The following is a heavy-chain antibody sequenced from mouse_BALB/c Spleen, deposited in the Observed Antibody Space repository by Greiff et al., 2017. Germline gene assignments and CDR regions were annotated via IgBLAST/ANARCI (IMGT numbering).Heavy chain of an antibody. Sequence: DVKLVESGPGLVKPSQSLSLTCTVTGYSITSDYAWNWIRQFPGNKLEWMGYISYSGSTSYNPSLKSRISITRDTSKNQFFLQLNSVTTEDTATYYCARRLRGYAMDYWGQGTSVTVSS. J-gene: IGHJ4*01. D-gene: IGHD1-1*01. CDR1: GYSITSDYA. CDR3: ARRLRGYAMDY. V-gene: IGHV3-2*02. CDR2: ISYSGST.